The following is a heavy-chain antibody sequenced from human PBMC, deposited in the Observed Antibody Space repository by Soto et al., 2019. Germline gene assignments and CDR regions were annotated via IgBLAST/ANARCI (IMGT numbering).Heavy chain of an antibody. CDR2: LNSDGSST. J-gene: IGHJ4*02. V-gene: IGHV3-74*01. CDR1: GFTFNDYW. Sequence: PGGSLRLSCAASGFTFNDYWMHWVRQAPGKGLVWVSCLNSDGSSTNYADSVKGRFTISRDNAKNTLYLQMNSLRAEDTAVYYCAKGSLLQEQFVPNHFAYWGQGTLVTVSS. CDR3: AKGSLLQEQFVPNHFAY. D-gene: IGHD6-6*01.